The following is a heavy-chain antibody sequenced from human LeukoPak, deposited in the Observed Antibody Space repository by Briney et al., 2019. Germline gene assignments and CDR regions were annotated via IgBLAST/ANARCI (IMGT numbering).Heavy chain of an antibody. CDR2: INPDGSSA. V-gene: IGHV3-74*01. Sequence: PGESLRLSCAASGFTFSDYWMHWVRQAPGKGLVWVSRINPDGSSASYADSVKGRFTISRDNAKNTLYLQMNSLRAEDTAVYYCARFKVTVTSIPWGQGTLVTVSS. CDR1: GFTFSDYW. D-gene: IGHD4-11*01. CDR3: ARFKVTVTSIP. J-gene: IGHJ5*02.